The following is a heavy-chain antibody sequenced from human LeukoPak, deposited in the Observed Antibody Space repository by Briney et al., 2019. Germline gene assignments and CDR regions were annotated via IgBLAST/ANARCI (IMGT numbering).Heavy chain of an antibody. CDR1: GGTFSSYA. J-gene: IGHJ4*02. D-gene: IGHD3-9*01. CDR2: IIPIFGTA. CDR3: ARDQTGYGTN. V-gene: IGHV1-69*13. Sequence: GASVKVSCKASGGTFSSYAISWVRQAPGQGLEWMGGIIPIFGTANYAQKFQGRVTITADESTSTAYMKLSSLRSEDTAVYYCARDQTGYGTNWGQGTLVTVSS.